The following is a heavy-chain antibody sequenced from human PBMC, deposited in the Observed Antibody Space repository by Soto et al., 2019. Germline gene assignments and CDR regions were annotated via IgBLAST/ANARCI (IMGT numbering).Heavy chain of an antibody. CDR1: GFTFSSYD. CDR2: IGTAGDT. J-gene: IGHJ6*02. CDR3: ARGLLLGGMDV. Sequence: GGSLRLSCAASGFTFSSYDMHWVRQATGKGREWVSAIGTAGDTYYPGSVKGRFTISRENAKNSLYLQMNSLRAGDTAVYYCARGLLLGGMDVWGQGTTVTVSS. V-gene: IGHV3-13*01. D-gene: IGHD3-22*01.